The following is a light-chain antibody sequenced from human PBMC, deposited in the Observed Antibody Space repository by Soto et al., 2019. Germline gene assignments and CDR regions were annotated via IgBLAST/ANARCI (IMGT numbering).Light chain of an antibody. CDR1: QSVATN. J-gene: IGKJ1*01. V-gene: IGKV3-15*01. CDR2: GAS. Sequence: EAVLTQSPATLTVFPGERATLSCRASQSVATNLAWYQQRPGQAPRLLIYGASKRAIGLPDRFSGSGSGTDFTLTTSSLEQEDFAVYYCCQYDSSPRTFGQGTKVDIK. CDR3: CQYDSSPRT.